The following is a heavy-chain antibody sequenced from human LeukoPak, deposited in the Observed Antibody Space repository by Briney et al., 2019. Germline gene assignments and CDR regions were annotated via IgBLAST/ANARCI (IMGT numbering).Heavy chain of an antibody. CDR2: IKQDGSEK. D-gene: IGHD2-15*01. J-gene: IGHJ4*02. CDR3: AREVGYCSGGSCYFGFDY. Sequence: PGGSLRLSCAASGFTFSSYWMSWVSQAPGKGLEWVANIKQDGSEKYYVDSVKGRFTISRDNAKNSLYLQMNSLRAEDTAVYYRAREVGYCSGGSCYFGFDYWGQGTLVTVSS. CDR1: GFTFSSYW. V-gene: IGHV3-7*03.